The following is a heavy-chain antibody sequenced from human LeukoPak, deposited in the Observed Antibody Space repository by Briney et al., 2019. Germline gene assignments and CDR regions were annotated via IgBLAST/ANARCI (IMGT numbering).Heavy chain of an antibody. CDR2: IYHSGST. J-gene: IGHJ5*02. CDR3: AREETGWFDP. CDR1: GGSISSGGYY. V-gene: IGHV4-30-2*01. D-gene: IGHD7-27*01. Sequence: SETLSLTCTVSGGSISSGGYYWSWIRQPPGKGLEWIGYIYHSGSTNYNPSLKSRVTISVDTSKNQFSLKLSSVTAADTAVYYCAREETGWFDPWGQGTLVTVSS.